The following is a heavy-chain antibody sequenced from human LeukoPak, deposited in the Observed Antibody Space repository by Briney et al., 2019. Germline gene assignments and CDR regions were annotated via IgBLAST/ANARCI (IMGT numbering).Heavy chain of an antibody. CDR3: ARDLATSANWELDY. CDR1: GYTFTGYF. Sequence: ASVKVSCKASGYTFTGYFIHWVRQAPGQGLGWMGRINSNSGVTTYALSFQGRVTMTRDTSINTAYMELSSLRSDDTAVYYCARDLATSANWELDYWGQGTLITVSS. D-gene: IGHD6-25*01. V-gene: IGHV1-2*02. J-gene: IGHJ4*02. CDR2: INSNSGVT.